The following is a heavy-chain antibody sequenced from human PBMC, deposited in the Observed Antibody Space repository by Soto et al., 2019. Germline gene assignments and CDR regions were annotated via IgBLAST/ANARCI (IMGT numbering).Heavy chain of an antibody. D-gene: IGHD4-17*01. J-gene: IGHJ4*02. CDR1: GYTFTSYA. V-gene: IGHV1-3*01. CDR2: INAGNGNT. CDR3: ARDQGDYGPPSYYFDY. Sequence: XSVKVSFNASGYTFTSYAMHWVRQAPGQRLEWMGWINAGNGNTKYSQKFQGRVTITRDTSASTAYMELSSLRSEDTAVYYCARDQGDYGPPSYYFDYWGQGTLVTVSS.